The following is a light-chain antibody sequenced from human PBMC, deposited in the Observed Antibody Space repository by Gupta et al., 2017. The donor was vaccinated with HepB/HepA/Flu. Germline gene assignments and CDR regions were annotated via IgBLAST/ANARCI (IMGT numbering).Light chain of an antibody. J-gene: IGLJ7*01. CDR2: YKD. Sequence: QSVLTQSPSLSGTPGQRVTISCSGSSSNVGSKNVNWYQQLPGRATKSLIVYKDERPSGVTDRFSGYKADSYASPETRGLQSEEEADDYWADSEERINGCVFGGGTEMTVL. CDR1: SSNVGSKN. V-gene: IGLV1-44*01. CDR3: ADSEERINGCV.